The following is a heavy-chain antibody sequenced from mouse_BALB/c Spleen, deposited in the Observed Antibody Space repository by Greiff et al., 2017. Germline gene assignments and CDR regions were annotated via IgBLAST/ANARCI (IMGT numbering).Heavy chain of an antibody. Sequence: QVQLQQSGAELVKPGASVKLSCKASGYTFTSYYMYWVKQRPGQGLEWIGEINPSNGGTNFNEKFKSKATLTVDKSSSTAYMQLSSLTSEDSAVYYCTRKDYGNSWFAYWGQGTLVTVSA. J-gene: IGHJ3*01. CDR1: GYTFTSYY. CDR3: TRKDYGNSWFAY. D-gene: IGHD2-1*01. V-gene: IGHV1S81*02. CDR2: INPSNGGT.